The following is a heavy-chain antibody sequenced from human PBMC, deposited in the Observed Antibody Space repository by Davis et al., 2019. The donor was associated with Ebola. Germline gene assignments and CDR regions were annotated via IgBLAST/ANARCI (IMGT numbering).Heavy chain of an antibody. CDR3: ARGRGYSSSGGKFDP. D-gene: IGHD6-6*01. CDR2: MYYSGST. V-gene: IGHV4-61*01. Sequence: GSLRLSCTVSGGSVSSGTNYWSWIRQPPGKGLEWIGYMYYSGSTNYNPSLKSRVTISVDTSKNQFSLKLSSVTAADTAVYYCARGRGYSSSGGKFDPWGQGTLVTVSS. CDR1: GGSVSSGTNY. J-gene: IGHJ5*02.